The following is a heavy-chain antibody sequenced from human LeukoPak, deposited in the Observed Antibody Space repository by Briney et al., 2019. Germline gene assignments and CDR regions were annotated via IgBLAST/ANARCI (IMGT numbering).Heavy chain of an antibody. CDR3: AKARAGSPFDY. V-gene: IGHV3-9*01. CDR1: GFTFDDYA. CDR2: ISWNSGSI. J-gene: IGHJ4*02. D-gene: IGHD6-19*01. Sequence: GGSLRLSCAASGFTFDDYAMHWVRQAPGKGLEWVSGISWNSGSIGYADSVKGRFTISRDNAKNSLYLQMNSLRAEDTALYYCAKARAGSPFDYWGQGTLVTVSS.